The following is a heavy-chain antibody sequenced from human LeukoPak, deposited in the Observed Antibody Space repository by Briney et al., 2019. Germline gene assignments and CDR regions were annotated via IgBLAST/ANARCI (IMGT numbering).Heavy chain of an antibody. J-gene: IGHJ4*02. CDR2: IWYDGSNK. V-gene: IGHV3-33*01. CDR1: GFNFSSFV. Sequence: PGGSLRLSCAASGFNFSSFVMHWVRQAPGKGLEWVAVIWYDGSNKYYADSVKGRFTISRDNSKNTLYLQMYSLRAEDTAVYYCARGPSAYPKCFDYWGQGTLVTVSS. CDR3: ARGPSAYPKCFDY. D-gene: IGHD5-12*01.